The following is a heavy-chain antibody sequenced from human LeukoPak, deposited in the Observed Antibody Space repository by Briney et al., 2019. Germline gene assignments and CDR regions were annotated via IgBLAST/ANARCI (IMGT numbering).Heavy chain of an antibody. V-gene: IGHV1-69*13. Sequence: VASVKVSCKASGVTFSSYAISWVRQAPGQGLEWMGGIIPIFGTANYAQKFQGRVTITADESTSTAYMELSSLRSEDTAVYYCARDLVEGSYYVFTFDYWGQGTLVTVSS. CDR1: GVTFSSYA. CDR2: IIPIFGTA. CDR3: ARDLVEGSYYVFTFDY. J-gene: IGHJ4*02. D-gene: IGHD1-26*01.